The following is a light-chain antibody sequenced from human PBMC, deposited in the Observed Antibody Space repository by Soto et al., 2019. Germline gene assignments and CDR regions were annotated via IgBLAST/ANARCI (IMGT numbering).Light chain of an antibody. CDR2: AAS. CDR3: QQSHSTPRT. V-gene: IGKV1-39*01. J-gene: IGKJ1*01. Sequence: DIQMTQSPSSLSASVGDRVTITCRASQSISSSLNWYQQKPGKAPKFLIYAASSLQSGVPSRFSGSGSGTDFTLTITSLQPEDFATYYWQQSHSTPRTFGQGTKVDIK. CDR1: QSISSS.